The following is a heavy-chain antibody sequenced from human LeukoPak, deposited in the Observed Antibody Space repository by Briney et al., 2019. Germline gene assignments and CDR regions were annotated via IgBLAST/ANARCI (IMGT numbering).Heavy chain of an antibody. Sequence: GGSLRLSCSASGFSFSSFGMHWVRQAPGKGLEWVTLMSYDGNNKYSADSVRGRFSISRDNSKNTLHLQMDSLRPDDTAVYYCARRGTGPRAFDIWGQGTMVTVSS. CDR1: GFSFSSFG. CDR3: ARRGTGPRAFDI. J-gene: IGHJ3*02. D-gene: IGHD1-14*01. V-gene: IGHV3-30*03. CDR2: MSYDGNNK.